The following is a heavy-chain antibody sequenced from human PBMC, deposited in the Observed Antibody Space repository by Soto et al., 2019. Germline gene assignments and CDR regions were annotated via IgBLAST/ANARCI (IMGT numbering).Heavy chain of an antibody. CDR1: GFTFTNYA. V-gene: IGHV3-23*01. J-gene: IGHJ4*02. CDR2: ISGSGTNK. CDR3: AKDRDSGHDFGDFDY. D-gene: IGHD5-12*01. Sequence: PGGSLRLSCAASGFTFTNYAMTWVRQAPGKGLEWVSGISGSGTNKYYIDSVKGRFTISRDNSKDTLYLEMNSLRAEDTAVYYCAKDRDSGHDFGDFDYWGQGALVTVSS.